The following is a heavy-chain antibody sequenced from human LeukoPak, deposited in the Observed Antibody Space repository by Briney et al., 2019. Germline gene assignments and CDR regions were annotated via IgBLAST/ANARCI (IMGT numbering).Heavy chain of an antibody. CDR3: AKARAAVVEAAINY. V-gene: IGHV3-23*01. D-gene: IGHD2-15*01. CDR1: GFNFSNYA. Sequence: PGGSLRLSCAASGFNFSNYAMTWVRQAPGKGLEWVSTVNSNDRPYYADSVKGRFTISRDNSKNTLYLQMNTPRVEDTALYYCAKARAAVVEAAINYWGQGILVTVSP. CDR2: VNSNDRP. J-gene: IGHJ4*02.